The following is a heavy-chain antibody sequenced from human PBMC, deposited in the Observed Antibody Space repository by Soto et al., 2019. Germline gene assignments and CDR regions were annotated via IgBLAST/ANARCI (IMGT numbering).Heavy chain of an antibody. V-gene: IGHV1-3*01. D-gene: IGHD6-6*01. CDR3: ARGSTGVYSSSSRYYYYYYMDV. Sequence: ASVKVSCKASGYTFTSYAMHWVRQAPGQRLEWMGWINAGNGNTKYSQKFQGRVTITRDTSASTAYMELSSLRSEDTAVYYCARGSTGVYSSSSRYYYYYYMDVWGKGTTVTVSS. CDR1: GYTFTSYA. CDR2: INAGNGNT. J-gene: IGHJ6*03.